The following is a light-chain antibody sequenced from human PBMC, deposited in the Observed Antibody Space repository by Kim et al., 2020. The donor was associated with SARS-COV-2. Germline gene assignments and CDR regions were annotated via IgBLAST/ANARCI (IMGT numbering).Light chain of an antibody. Sequence: EIVLTQSPATLSLSPGERATLSCRASQSVSSYLAWYQQKPGQAPRLLIYDASNRATGIPARFSGSGSGTDFTLTISSLEPEDFAVYYCQKRNTWPSYTFGQGTKLEI. V-gene: IGKV3-11*01. CDR3: QKRNTWPSYT. J-gene: IGKJ2*01. CDR1: QSVSSY. CDR2: DAS.